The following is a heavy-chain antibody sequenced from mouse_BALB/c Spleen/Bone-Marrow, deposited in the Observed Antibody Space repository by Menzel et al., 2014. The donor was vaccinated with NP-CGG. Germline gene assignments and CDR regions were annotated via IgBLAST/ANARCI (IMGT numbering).Heavy chain of an antibody. CDR3: ARGGNYAWFAY. V-gene: IGHV5-17*02. Sequence: EVQVVESGGGLVQPGGSRELSCAASGFTFSSLGMHWVRQAPEKRLEWVAYISSGSSTIYYADTVKGRFTISRDNPKNTLFLQMTSLRSEDTAMYYCARGGNYAWFAYWGQGTLVTVSA. J-gene: IGHJ3*01. CDR1: GFTFSSLG. D-gene: IGHD2-1*01. CDR2: ISSGSSTI.